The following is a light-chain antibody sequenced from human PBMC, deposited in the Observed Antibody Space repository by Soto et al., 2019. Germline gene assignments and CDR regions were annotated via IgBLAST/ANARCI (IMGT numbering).Light chain of an antibody. CDR3: QQSYDTPYS. CDR2: STS. CDR1: QNITSY. V-gene: IGKV1-39*01. Sequence: DIPMTQSPSSLSASVGDRVTMTCRASQNITSYLHWYQQKPGKAPNLLMYSTSSLQTGVPSRFSGSGSGTDFTLAISSLQPEDSALYFCQQSYDTPYSFGQGTKLEIK. J-gene: IGKJ2*01.